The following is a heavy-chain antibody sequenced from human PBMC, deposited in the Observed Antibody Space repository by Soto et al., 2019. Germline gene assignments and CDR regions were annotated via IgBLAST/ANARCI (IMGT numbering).Heavy chain of an antibody. J-gene: IGHJ6*02. CDR2: IIPIFGTA. D-gene: IGHD2-2*01. CDR1: GGTFSSYG. V-gene: IGHV1-69*06. CDR3: AERNCSSTSCPRTSIAAAGSANYYYYGMDV. Sequence: SVKVSCKDSGGTFSSYGISWVRQAPGQGLEWMGGIIPIFGTANYAQEFQGRVTITADKSTSTAYMELSSLRSEDTAVYYCAERNCSSTSCPRTSIAAAGSANYYYYGMDVWGQGTTVNVSS.